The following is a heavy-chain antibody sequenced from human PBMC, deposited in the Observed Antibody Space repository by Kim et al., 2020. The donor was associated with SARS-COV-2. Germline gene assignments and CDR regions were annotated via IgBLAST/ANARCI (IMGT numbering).Heavy chain of an antibody. Sequence: GGSLRLSCAASGFTFSSYAMSWVRQAPGKGLEWVSAISGSGGSTYYADSVKGRFTISRDNSKNTLYLQMNSLRAEDTAVYYCAKGLRGITMVRGVISEYYQHWGQGTPVTVSS. V-gene: IGHV3-23*01. J-gene: IGHJ1*01. CDR1: GFTFSSYA. CDR3: AKGLRGITMVRGVISEYYQH. D-gene: IGHD3-10*01. CDR2: ISGSGGST.